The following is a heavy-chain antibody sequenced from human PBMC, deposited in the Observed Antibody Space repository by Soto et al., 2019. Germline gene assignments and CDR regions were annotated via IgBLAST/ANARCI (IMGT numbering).Heavy chain of an antibody. CDR2: IIPIFGTA. D-gene: IGHD3-22*01. CDR3: ARRSGYYYVLGAFDI. V-gene: IGHV1-69*01. CDR1: GGTFSSYA. J-gene: IGHJ3*02. Sequence: QVQLLQSGAEVEKPGSSVKVSCKASGGTFSSYAISWVRQSPGQGLEWMGGIIPIFGTANYAQKFQGRVTITADESTSTAYMELSSLRSEDTAVYYCARRSGYYYVLGAFDIWGQGTMVTVSS.